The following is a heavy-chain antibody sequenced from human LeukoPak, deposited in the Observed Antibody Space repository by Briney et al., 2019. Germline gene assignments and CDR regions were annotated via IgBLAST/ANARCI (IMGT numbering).Heavy chain of an antibody. Sequence: SETLSLTCTVSGDSISSYYWSWLRQPAGKGLEWFGRIYTSGSTNYNPSLKSRVTMSVDASKNQFSLKLSSVTAADTAVYYCARVDILTGYYPGTFDYWGQGTLVTVSS. D-gene: IGHD3-9*01. J-gene: IGHJ4*02. CDR1: GDSISSYY. CDR3: ARVDILTGYYPGTFDY. CDR2: IYTSGST. V-gene: IGHV4-4*07.